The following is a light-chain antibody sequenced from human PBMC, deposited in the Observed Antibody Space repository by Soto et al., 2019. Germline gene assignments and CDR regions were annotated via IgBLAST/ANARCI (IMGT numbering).Light chain of an antibody. CDR3: MQGTYWPPT. Sequence: DVVMTQSPFSLPATLGQPASISCTSSRSLVHSDGNTFVNWFQQRPGQSPRRLIYKVSNRDSGVPDRFSASGSGTDFTLQISRMEAEDVAIYYCMQGTYWPPTFGQGTKVEIK. J-gene: IGKJ1*01. CDR2: KVS. V-gene: IGKV2-30*02. CDR1: RSLVHSDGNTF.